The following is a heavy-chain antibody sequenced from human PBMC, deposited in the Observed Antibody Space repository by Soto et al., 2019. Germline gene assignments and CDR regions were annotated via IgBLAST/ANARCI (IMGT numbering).Heavy chain of an antibody. V-gene: IGHV3-23*01. CDR3: AKENRDYDFWSGSYSWYFQH. CDR1: GLTFSSYA. D-gene: IGHD3-3*01. Sequence: EVQLLESGGGLVQPGGSLRLSCAASGLTFSSYAMSWVRQAPGKGLEWVSAISGSGGSTYYADSVKGRFTISRDNSKNTLYLQMNSLRAEDTAVYYCAKENRDYDFWSGSYSWYFQHWGQGTLVTVSS. CDR2: ISGSGGST. J-gene: IGHJ1*01.